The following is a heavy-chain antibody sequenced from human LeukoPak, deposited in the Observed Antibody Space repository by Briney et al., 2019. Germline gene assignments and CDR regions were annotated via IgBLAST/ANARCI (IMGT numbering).Heavy chain of an antibody. CDR3: ARDQATYYDFWSGSAYQGNDY. V-gene: IGHV3-23*01. J-gene: IGHJ4*02. D-gene: IGHD3-3*01. CDR1: GFTFSRYG. Sequence: GGSLRLSCAASGFTFSRYGMSWVRQAPGKGLEWVSAISGSGGSTYYADSVKGRFTISRDNAKNSLYLQMNSLRAEDTAVYYCARDQATYYDFWSGSAYQGNDYWGQGTLVTVSS. CDR2: ISGSGGST.